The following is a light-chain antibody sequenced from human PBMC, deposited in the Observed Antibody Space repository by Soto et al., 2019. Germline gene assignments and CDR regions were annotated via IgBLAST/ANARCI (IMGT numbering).Light chain of an antibody. CDR3: QQSYSIPFT. V-gene: IGKV1-39*01. Sequence: DIQMTQSPSSLSASVGDSVTITCRTSQRISSYLNWYQHSPGKAPKLLIPASSYLQSGVPSRFSGSGSVTDFTLTISSLQPEDFAIYYCQQSYSIPFTFGGGTKVEIK. CDR2: ASS. CDR1: QRISSY. J-gene: IGKJ4*01.